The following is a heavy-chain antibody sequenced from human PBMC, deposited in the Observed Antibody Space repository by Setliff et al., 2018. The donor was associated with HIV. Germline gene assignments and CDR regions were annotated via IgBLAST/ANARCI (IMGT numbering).Heavy chain of an antibody. J-gene: IGHJ2*01. D-gene: IGHD3-16*01. V-gene: IGHV3-33*08. CDR2: IWYDGSNK. CDR3: AREELSAFSYGDRYWYFSL. CDR1: GFTFSSYG. Sequence: GGSLRLSCAASGFTFSSYGMHWVRQAPGKGLEWVAVIWYDGSNKYYADSVKGRFTISRDNSKNTLYLEMASLRVEDTAVYYCAREELSAFSYGDRYWYFSLWGRGTLVTVSS.